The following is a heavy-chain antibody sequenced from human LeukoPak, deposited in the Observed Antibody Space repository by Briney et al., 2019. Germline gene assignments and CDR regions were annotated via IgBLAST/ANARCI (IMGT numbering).Heavy chain of an antibody. D-gene: IGHD6-6*01. V-gene: IGHV4-34*01. CDR3: ASRKANSSSSPFDY. Sequence: PSETLSLTCAVYGGSFSGYYWSWIRQPPGKGLEWIGEINHSGSTNYNPSLKSRVTISVDTSKNQFSLKLGSVTAADTAVYYCASRKANSSSSPFDYWGQGTLVTVSS. J-gene: IGHJ4*02. CDR2: INHSGST. CDR1: GGSFSGYY.